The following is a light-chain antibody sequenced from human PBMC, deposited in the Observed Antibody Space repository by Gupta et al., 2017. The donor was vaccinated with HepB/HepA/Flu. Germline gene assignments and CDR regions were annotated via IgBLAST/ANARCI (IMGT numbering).Light chain of an antibody. V-gene: IGLV2-23*02. CDR1: SSDVGTFNL. CDR3: CSCGAGANIL. J-gene: IGLJ2*01. Sequence: SALIQPASVSGSPGQSITISCTGTSSDVGTFNLVSWYQQHPGKCPSVMISNVSERTAGVSNRFSGSKAGNTASLTISGLQDDDEADYYCCSCGAGANILFGGGTKLTVL. CDR2: NVS.